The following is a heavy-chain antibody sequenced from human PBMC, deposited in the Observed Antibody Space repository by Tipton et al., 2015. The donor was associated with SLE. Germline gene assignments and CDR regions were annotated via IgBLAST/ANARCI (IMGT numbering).Heavy chain of an antibody. D-gene: IGHD2-2*01. CDR1: GGSISSYY. CDR2: IYYSGST. CDR3: ARGYQLPLGPYYYHYMDV. J-gene: IGHJ6*03. Sequence: TLSLTCTVSGGSISSYYWSWIRQPPGKGLERIGYIYYSGSTNYNPSLKSRVTISVDTSKNQFSLKLSSVTAADTAVYYCARGYQLPLGPYYYHYMDVWGKGTTVTVSS. V-gene: IGHV4-59*07.